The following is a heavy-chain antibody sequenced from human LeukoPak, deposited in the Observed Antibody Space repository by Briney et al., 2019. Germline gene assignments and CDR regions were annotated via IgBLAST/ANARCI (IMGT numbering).Heavy chain of an antibody. CDR2: ISYDGSYK. CDR1: GFTFSTYA. V-gene: IGHV3-30*14. J-gene: IGHJ3*02. D-gene: IGHD3-9*01. Sequence: GGSLRLSCAASGFTFSTYAMHWVRQAPGKGLEWVAVISYDGSYKYYADSVKGRFTVSRDKSKNTLYLQMNSPRAEDTAVYYCARETYYDILTGSGGRAFDIWGQGTMVTVSS. CDR3: ARETYYDILTGSGGRAFDI.